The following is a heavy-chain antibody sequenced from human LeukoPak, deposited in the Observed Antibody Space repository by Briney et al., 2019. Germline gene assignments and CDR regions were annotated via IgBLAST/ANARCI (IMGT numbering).Heavy chain of an antibody. J-gene: IGHJ4*02. Sequence: GGSLRLSCAASGFTFSSYGMHWVRQAPGKGLEWVAVISYDGSNKYYADSVKGRFTISRDNSKNTLYLQMNSLRAEDKAVYYCAKERAYWGQGTLVTVSS. CDR1: GFTFSSYG. V-gene: IGHV3-30*18. CDR3: AKERAY. CDR2: ISYDGSNK.